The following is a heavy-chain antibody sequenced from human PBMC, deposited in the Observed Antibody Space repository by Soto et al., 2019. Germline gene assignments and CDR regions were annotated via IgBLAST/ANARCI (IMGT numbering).Heavy chain of an antibody. CDR1: GDSFSSHW. Sequence: EVQLVQSGAEVKKPGESLKISCKTSGDSFSSHWIGWVRQMPGKGLEWMGVIYPGDSDIRYSPSFQGQVTLSVDKSINTAYLQWSSLRASDTAIYYCATLRADCGGTCYSYFFDNWGQGTLVTVSS. CDR3: ATLRADCGGTCYSYFFDN. D-gene: IGHD2-15*01. V-gene: IGHV5-51*01. CDR2: IYPGDSDI. J-gene: IGHJ4*02.